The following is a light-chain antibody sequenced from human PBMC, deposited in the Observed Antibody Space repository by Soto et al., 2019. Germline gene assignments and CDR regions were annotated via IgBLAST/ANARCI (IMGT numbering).Light chain of an antibody. Sequence: DIVMTQSPDSLAVSLGERATINCKSSQSGLYSPNNRNYVAWYQQKPGQPPKLLIYWASTRESGVPDRFSGSGSGTDFTLTISSLQAEDVAVYYCQQYYGTPLTFGGGTKVEIK. J-gene: IGKJ4*01. CDR2: WAS. V-gene: IGKV4-1*01. CDR1: QSGLYSPNNRNY. CDR3: QQYYGTPLT.